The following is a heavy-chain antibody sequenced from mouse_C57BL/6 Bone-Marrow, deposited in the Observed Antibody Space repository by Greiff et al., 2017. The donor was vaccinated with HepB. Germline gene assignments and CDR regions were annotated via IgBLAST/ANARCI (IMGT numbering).Heavy chain of an antibody. CDR1: GYTFTSYT. CDR3: ARSRGYAMDY. Sequence: VQLQQSGAELARPGASVKMSCKASGYTFTSYTMHWVKQRPGPGLEWIGYINPSSGYTKYNQKFKDKATLTAAKSSSTAYMQLSSLTSEDSAVYYCARSRGYAMDYWGQGTSVTVSS. V-gene: IGHV1-4*01. CDR2: INPSSGYT. J-gene: IGHJ4*01.